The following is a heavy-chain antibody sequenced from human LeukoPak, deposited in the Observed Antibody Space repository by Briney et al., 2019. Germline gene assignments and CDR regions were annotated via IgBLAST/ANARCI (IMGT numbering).Heavy chain of an antibody. CDR1: GYTFTGYY. V-gene: IGHV1-2*06. CDR3: ARVRIAAAGTSNY. J-gene: IGHJ4*02. CDR2: INPNSGGT. Sequence: GASVKVSCKASGYTFTGYYMHWVRQAPGQGLEWMGRINPNSGGTNYAQKFQGRVTMTRDTSISTAYVELSKLRSDDTAVYYCARVRIAAAGTSNYWGQGTLVTVSS. D-gene: IGHD6-13*01.